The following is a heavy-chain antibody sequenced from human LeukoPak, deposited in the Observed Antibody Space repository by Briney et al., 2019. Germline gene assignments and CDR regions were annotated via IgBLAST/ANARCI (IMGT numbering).Heavy chain of an antibody. D-gene: IGHD3-16*02. CDR2: MNPYSGNT. J-gene: IGHJ4*02. V-gene: IGHV1-8*03. Sequence: ASVKVSCKASGYTFTTYDINWVRQATGQGLEWMGWMNPYSGNTGYAQKFQGRVSITKNTSISTAYRELSSLRSEDTAVYYCARGDVWGTYRSHYFDYWGQGTLVTVSS. CDR1: GYTFTTYD. CDR3: ARGDVWGTYRSHYFDY.